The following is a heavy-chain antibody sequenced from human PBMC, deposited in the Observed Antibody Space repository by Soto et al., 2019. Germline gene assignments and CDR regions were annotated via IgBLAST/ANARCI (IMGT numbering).Heavy chain of an antibody. Sequence: EVQLVESGGGLVQPGRSLRLSCAASGFTFDDYAMHWVRQAPGKGLEWVSGISWNSGSIGYADSVKGRFTISRDNAKNSLYLQMNSLRAEDTALYYCATTNGLDPWLVDYWAREPWSPSPQ. D-gene: IGHD6-19*01. J-gene: IGHJ4*02. CDR2: ISWNSGSI. CDR3: ATTNGLDPWLVDY. V-gene: IGHV3-9*01. CDR1: GFTFDDYA.